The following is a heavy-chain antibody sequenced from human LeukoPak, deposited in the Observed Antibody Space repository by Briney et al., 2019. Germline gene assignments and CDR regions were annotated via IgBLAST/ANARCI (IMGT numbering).Heavy chain of an antibody. CDR1: ESIFDNYA. D-gene: IGHD4-17*01. Sequence: GGSLRLSCVASESIFDNYAMHWVRQAPGKDLEWVAVIIYDGSKQYFGDSVKGRFTISRDSSKRTLYLHMNSLRPEDTAVYYCARDKFPYVDYAGYFDYWGQGTLVTVSS. CDR3: ARDKFPYVDYAGYFDY. J-gene: IGHJ4*02. CDR2: IIYDGSKQ. V-gene: IGHV3-30*04.